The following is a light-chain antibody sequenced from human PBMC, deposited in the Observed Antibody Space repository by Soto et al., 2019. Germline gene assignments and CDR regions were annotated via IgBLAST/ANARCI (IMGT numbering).Light chain of an antibody. CDR2: SNN. CDR1: SSNIGSNT. J-gene: IGLJ1*01. CDR3: AAWDDSLNGRV. V-gene: IGLV1-44*01. Sequence: QSVLTQPPSASGTPGQRVTISCSGSSSNIGSNTVNWYQQLPGTAPKLLIYSNNQRPSGVPDRFSGSKSGTSASLAISGLQSEDEADYDCAAWDDSLNGRVFGTGT.